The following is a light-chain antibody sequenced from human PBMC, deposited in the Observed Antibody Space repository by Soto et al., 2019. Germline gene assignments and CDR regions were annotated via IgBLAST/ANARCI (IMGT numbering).Light chain of an antibody. Sequence: EIVMTHSPATLSVSPGERATLSCRASHRVRSNLAWYQQKPGHSPSLLIYRAPTRATGITARFSGSGSGTQFTLTISSLQSEDFAVYYCQQYNNWPPAWTFGQGTKVDIK. CDR1: HRVRSN. CDR3: QQYNNWPPAWT. CDR2: RAP. J-gene: IGKJ1*01. V-gene: IGKV3-15*01.